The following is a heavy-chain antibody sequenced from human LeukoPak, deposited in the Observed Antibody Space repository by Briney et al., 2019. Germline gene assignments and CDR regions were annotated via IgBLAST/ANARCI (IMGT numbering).Heavy chain of an antibody. J-gene: IGHJ4*02. V-gene: IGHV1-2*02. D-gene: IGHD5-12*01. CDR2: INPNSGGT. CDR3: AMATGYYFDY. Sequence: ASVKVSCKASGYTFTGYYMHWVRQAPGQGLEWMGWINPNSGGTNYAQKFQGRVNMTRDASISTACMELSRLRSDDTAVYYCAMATGYYFDYWGQGTLVTVSS. CDR1: GYTFTGYY.